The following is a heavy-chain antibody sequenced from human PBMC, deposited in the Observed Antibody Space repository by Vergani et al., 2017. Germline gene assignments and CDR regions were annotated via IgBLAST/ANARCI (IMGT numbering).Heavy chain of an antibody. D-gene: IGHD6-6*01. J-gene: IGHJ5*02. V-gene: IGHV3-9*02. CDR3: AKDLGTSSGGGWFDP. Sequence: EVQLEESGPGLVLPGRSLRLSCVASGFTSAGYAMHWVRQAPGKGLEWVSGIRGNSNGIGYADSVKGRFTISRENDKNSLYLQMNSLRAEDTALYYCAKDLGTSSGGGWFDPWGQGTLVTVSS. CDR2: IRGNSNGI. CDR1: GFTSAGYA.